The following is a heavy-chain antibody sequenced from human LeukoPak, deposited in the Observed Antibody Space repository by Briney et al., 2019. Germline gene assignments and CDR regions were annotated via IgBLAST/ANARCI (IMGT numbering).Heavy chain of an antibody. V-gene: IGHV3-7*01. CDR3: ARGGAARPDF. CDR1: GFTFSTYW. J-gene: IGHJ4*02. CDR2: IRGDGGEK. Sequence: GGSLRLSCAAPGFTFSTYWMNWFRQTPGKWLEWVAKIRGDGGEKDHVASVKGRFTISRDNAKNSLYLQMNSLRVEDTAIYYCARGGAARPDFWGQGTLVTVSS. D-gene: IGHD6-6*01.